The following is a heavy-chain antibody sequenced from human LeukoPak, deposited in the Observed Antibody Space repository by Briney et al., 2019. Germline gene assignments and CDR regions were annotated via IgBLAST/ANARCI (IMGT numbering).Heavy chain of an antibody. CDR3: ARENWNGPNDAFDI. D-gene: IGHD1-1*01. CDR1: GFSFSAYG. CDR2: IGGSGATT. Sequence: PGGSLRLSCAASGFSFSAYGMNWVRQSPGKGLEWVSAIGGSGATTYYADSVRGRFTISRDNSKNTLYLQMNSLRAEDTAVYYCARENWNGPNDAFDIWGQGTMVTVSS. J-gene: IGHJ3*02. V-gene: IGHV3-23*01.